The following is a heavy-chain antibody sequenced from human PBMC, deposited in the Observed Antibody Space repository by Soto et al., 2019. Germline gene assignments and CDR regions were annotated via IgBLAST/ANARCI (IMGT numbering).Heavy chain of an antibody. D-gene: IGHD6-13*01. CDR2: IYHSGST. Sequence: QVQLQESGPGLVKPSGTLSLTCAVSGGSISSSNWWSWVRQPPGKGLEWIGEIYHSGSTNYNPSLMSRVAIPVEQSNDLWSLKLSSVTAADMAVYYCARCIAAAGPIDYWGQGTLVTGAS. CDR1: GGSISSSNW. V-gene: IGHV4-4*02. J-gene: IGHJ4*02. CDR3: ARCIAAAGPIDY.